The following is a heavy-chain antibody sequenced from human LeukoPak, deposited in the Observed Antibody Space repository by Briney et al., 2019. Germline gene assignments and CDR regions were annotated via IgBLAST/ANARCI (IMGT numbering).Heavy chain of an antibody. CDR1: GGSLSGYY. CDR3: ARAPVVGASGWFDP. J-gene: IGHJ5*02. D-gene: IGHD1-26*01. V-gene: IGHV4-59*01. CDR2: IYYSGST. Sequence: PSETLSLTCTVSGGSLSGYYWSWVRPPPGKGLEWIGYIYYSGSTNYNPSLKSRVTISVDTSKNQCSLKLSSVTPADTAVYYCARAPVVGASGWFDPWGQGTLVTVSS.